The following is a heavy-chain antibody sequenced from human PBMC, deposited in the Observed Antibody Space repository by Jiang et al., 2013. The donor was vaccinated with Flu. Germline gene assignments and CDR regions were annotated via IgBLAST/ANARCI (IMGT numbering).Heavy chain of an antibody. J-gene: IGHJ4*02. CDR3: ARLEKDILTGYFDY. D-gene: IGHD3-9*01. V-gene: IGHV5-10-1*01. Sequence: DPSDSYTNYSPSFQGHVTISADKSISTAYLQWSSLKASDTAMYYCARLEKDILTGYFDYWGQGTLVTVSS. CDR2: DPSDSYT.